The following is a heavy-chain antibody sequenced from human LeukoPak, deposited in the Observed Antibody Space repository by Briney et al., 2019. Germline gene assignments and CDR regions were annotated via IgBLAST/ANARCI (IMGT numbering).Heavy chain of an antibody. Sequence: ASVKVSCKASGYTFTSYDINWVRQATGQGLEWMGWMNPNSGNTGYAQKFQGRVTITADKSTSTAYMELSSLRSEDTAVYYCARADYTYYYDSSGYYDYWGQGTLVTVSS. D-gene: IGHD3-22*01. CDR1: GYTFTSYD. CDR3: ARADYTYYYDSSGYYDY. J-gene: IGHJ4*02. V-gene: IGHV1-8*01. CDR2: MNPNSGNT.